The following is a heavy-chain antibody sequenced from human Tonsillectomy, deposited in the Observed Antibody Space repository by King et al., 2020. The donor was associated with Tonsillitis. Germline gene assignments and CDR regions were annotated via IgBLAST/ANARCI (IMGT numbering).Heavy chain of an antibody. Sequence: EVQLVESGGGLVQPGGSLRLSCVASGFSFSNYAMSWVRQAPGKGLEWVSAISNRGSGGGTHYADSVKGRFTISRDDAKSTVFLQMNSLRAEDTALYYCAGGTEGWGQGTLVTVSS. D-gene: IGHD1-1*01. V-gene: IGHV3-23*04. CDR3: AGGTEG. J-gene: IGHJ4*02. CDR1: GFSFSNYA. CDR2: ISNRGSGGGT.